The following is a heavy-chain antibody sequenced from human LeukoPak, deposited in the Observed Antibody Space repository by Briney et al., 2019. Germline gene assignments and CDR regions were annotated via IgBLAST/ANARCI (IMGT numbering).Heavy chain of an antibody. CDR3: ARVGLRLGELSLLYFQH. Sequence: GGSLRLSCAASGFTFSSYWMSWVRQAPGKGLEWVAHIKQDGSEKYYVDSVKGRFTISRDNAKNSLYLQMNSLRAEDTAVYYCARVGLRLGELSLLYFQHWGQGTLVTVSS. J-gene: IGHJ1*01. CDR1: GFTFSSYW. CDR2: IKQDGSEK. V-gene: IGHV3-7*01. D-gene: IGHD3-16*02.